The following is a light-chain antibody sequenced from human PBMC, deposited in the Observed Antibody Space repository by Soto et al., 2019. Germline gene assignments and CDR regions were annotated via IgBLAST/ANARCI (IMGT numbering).Light chain of an antibody. J-gene: IGKJ2*01. CDR2: WAS. CDR3: HQYFATPYT. CDR1: QTVLCNSNNKNW. V-gene: IGKV4-1*01. Sequence: DIVMTQSPDSLAVSLGERAAINCKSSQTVLCNSNNKNWLAWYQQKPGQAPKLLIRWASTRESGVPDRFSGSGSGTDFTLTISSLQAEDVAVYYCHQYFATPYTFGQGTALEI.